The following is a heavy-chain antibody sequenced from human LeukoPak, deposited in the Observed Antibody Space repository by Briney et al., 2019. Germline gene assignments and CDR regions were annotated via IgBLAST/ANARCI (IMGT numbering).Heavy chain of an antibody. V-gene: IGHV4-39*07. Sequence: SETLSLTCTVSGGSISSSTYYWGWIRQPPGKGLEWIGSVYYGGTTYYSPSLKSRAPISIDTYNNQFSLRLSSVTPADTAVYYCARDRERRQWLGYFDYWGQGTRVTVSS. CDR3: ARDRERRQWLGYFDY. CDR1: GGSISSSTYY. CDR2: VYYGGTT. D-gene: IGHD6-19*01. J-gene: IGHJ4*02.